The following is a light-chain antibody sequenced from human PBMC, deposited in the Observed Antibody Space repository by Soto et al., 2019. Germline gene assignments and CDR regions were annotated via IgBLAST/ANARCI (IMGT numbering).Light chain of an antibody. V-gene: IGLV2-14*01. CDR2: EVT. CDR3: SSFTSSNTWL. CDR1: SSNVGGYNY. J-gene: IGLJ3*02. Sequence: QSALTQPASVSGSPGQSITISCTGTSSNVGGYNYVSWYQQYPGKAPKLMIFEVTNRPSGVSDRFSGSKSGNTASLTISGLQAEDEADYYCSSFTSSNTWLFGGGTKLTAL.